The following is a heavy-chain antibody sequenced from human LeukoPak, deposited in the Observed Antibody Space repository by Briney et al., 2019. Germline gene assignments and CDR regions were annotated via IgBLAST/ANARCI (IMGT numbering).Heavy chain of an antibody. V-gene: IGHV3-9*01. CDR3: AKDLRPVVVPAPNKYYYYGMDV. J-gene: IGHJ6*02. CDR1: GFTFDDYA. D-gene: IGHD2-2*01. Sequence: GRSLRLSCAASGFTFDDYAMHWVRQAPGKGLEWVSGISWNSGSIGYADSVKGRFAISRDNAKNSLYLQMNSLRAEGTALYYCAKDLRPVVVPAPNKYYYYGMDVWGQGTTVTVSS. CDR2: ISWNSGSI.